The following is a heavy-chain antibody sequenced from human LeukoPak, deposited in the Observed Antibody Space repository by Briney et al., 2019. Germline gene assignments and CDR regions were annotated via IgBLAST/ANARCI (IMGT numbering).Heavy chain of an antibody. CDR1: GFTFSSYA. V-gene: IGHV3-30-3*01. Sequence: GGSLRLSCAASGFTFSSYAMHWVRQAPGKGLEWVAVISYDGSNKYYADSVKGRFTISRDNSKNTLYLQMNSLRADDTAVYYCARDGGRNYADYWGQGTLVTVSS. D-gene: IGHD3-16*01. CDR3: ARDGGRNYADY. CDR2: ISYDGSNK. J-gene: IGHJ4*02.